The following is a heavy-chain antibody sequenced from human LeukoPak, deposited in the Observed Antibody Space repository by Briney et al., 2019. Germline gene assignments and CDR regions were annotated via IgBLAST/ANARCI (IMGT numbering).Heavy chain of an antibody. J-gene: IGHJ4*02. CDR2: IRYDGSNK. CDR3: ARGYCSGGSCFHFDC. D-gene: IGHD2-15*01. CDR1: GFTFSSYA. Sequence: GGSLRLSCAASGFTFSSYAMHWVRQAPGKGLEWVACIRYDGSNKYYADSVKGRFTISRDNSKNTLYLQMNSLRAEDTAVYYCARGYCSGGSCFHFDCWGQGTLVTVSS. V-gene: IGHV3-30*02.